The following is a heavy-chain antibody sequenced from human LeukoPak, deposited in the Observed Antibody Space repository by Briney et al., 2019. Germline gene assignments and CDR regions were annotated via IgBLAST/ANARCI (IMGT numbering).Heavy chain of an antibody. CDR1: GYSISSGYY. J-gene: IGHJ4*02. CDR2: IYYSGST. D-gene: IGHD3-22*01. Sequence: PSETLSLTCTVSGYSISSGYYWGWIRQPPGKGLEWIGSIYYSGSTYYNPSLKSRVTISVDTSKNQFSLKLSSVTAADTAVYYCARDRDSSGYYYVFGLFDYWGQGTLVTVSS. V-gene: IGHV4-38-2*02. CDR3: ARDRDSSGYYYVFGLFDY.